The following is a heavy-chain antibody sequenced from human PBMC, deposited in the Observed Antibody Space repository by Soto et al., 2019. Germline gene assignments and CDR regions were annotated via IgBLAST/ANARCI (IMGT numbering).Heavy chain of an antibody. V-gene: IGHV4-59*08. CDR3: ASRPPAGSGWPTFDY. CDR1: GGSISSYY. Sequence: SETLSLTCTVSGGSISSYYWSWIRQPPGKGLEWIGYIYYSGSTNYNPSLKSRVTISVDTSKNQFSLELTSVTAADTAVYYCASRPPAGSGWPTFDYWGQATLVTVSS. J-gene: IGHJ4*02. D-gene: IGHD6-19*01. CDR2: IYYSGST.